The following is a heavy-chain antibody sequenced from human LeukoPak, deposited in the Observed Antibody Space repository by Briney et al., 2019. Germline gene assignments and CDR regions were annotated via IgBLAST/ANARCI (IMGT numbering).Heavy chain of an antibody. CDR2: ISYDGTKK. CDR3: ARQSVVTTVTAPLGY. D-gene: IGHD4-17*01. V-gene: IGHV3-30*04. Sequence: GGSLRLSCAASGFTFSSYAMHWVRRAPGKGLEWVAVISYDGTKKYYIESVKGRFTISRDNSKNTLYLQMNSLRTEDTAVYYCARQSVVTTVTAPLGYWGRGTLVTVSS. CDR1: GFTFSSYA. J-gene: IGHJ4*02.